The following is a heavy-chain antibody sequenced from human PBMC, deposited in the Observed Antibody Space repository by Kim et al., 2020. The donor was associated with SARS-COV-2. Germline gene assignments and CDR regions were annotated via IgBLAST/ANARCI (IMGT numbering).Heavy chain of an antibody. J-gene: IGHJ4*02. V-gene: IGHV3-74*01. Sequence: YADSAKGRFTISRDNAKNTLYLHMNSLRAEDTAVYYCARGGVYSYDSFDYWGQGTLVTVSS. CDR3: ARGGVYSYDSFDY. D-gene: IGHD5-18*01.